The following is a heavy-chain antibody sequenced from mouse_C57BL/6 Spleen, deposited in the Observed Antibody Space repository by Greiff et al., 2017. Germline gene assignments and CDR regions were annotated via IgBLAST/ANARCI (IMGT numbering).Heavy chain of an antibody. CDR1: GYTFTSYG. J-gene: IGHJ4*01. Sequence: VQLQQSGAELARPGASVKLSCKASGYTFTSYGISWVKQRTGQGLEWIGEIYPRSGNTYYNEKFKGKATLTADKSSSTAYMELRSLTSEDSAVYFCSRSVYGSSQGAMDYWGKGTSVTVSS. D-gene: IGHD1-1*01. CDR3: SRSVYGSSQGAMDY. CDR2: IYPRSGNT. V-gene: IGHV1-81*01.